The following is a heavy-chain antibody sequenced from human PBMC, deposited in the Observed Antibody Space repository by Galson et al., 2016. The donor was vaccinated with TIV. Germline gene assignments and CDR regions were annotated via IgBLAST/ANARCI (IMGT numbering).Heavy chain of an antibody. CDR3: ARPGNYDGDRRGAFDL. CDR1: GFTFSSWH. V-gene: IGHV3-48*04. CDR2: ITYTSATI. D-gene: IGHD4-23*01. J-gene: IGHJ3*01. Sequence: SLRLSCAASGFTFSSWHMDWVRQAPGEGLEWISLITYTSATIYYADSVKGRFTVSRDNAKNSLYLQMNSLRAEDTAVYYCARPGNYDGDRRGAFDLWGQGTMVTVSP.